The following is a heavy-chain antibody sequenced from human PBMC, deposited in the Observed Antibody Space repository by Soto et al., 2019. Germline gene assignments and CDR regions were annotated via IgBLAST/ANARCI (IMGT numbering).Heavy chain of an antibody. J-gene: IGHJ6*02. CDR3: VRHIDFWSGYSVWYYYYYGMDV. D-gene: IGHD3-3*01. Sequence: PGESLKISCKGSGYSFTSYWISWVRQMPGKGLEWMGRIDPSDSYTNYSPSFQGHVTISADKSISTAYLQWSSLKASDTAMYYCVRHIDFWSGYSVWYYYYYGMDVWGQGTTVTVSS. CDR1: GYSFTSYW. V-gene: IGHV5-10-1*01. CDR2: IDPSDSYT.